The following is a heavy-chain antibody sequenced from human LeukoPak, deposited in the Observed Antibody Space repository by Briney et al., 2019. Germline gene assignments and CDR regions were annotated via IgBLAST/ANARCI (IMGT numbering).Heavy chain of an antibody. CDR1: GITFSSYA. J-gene: IGHJ4*02. Sequence: PGGSLRLSCEASGITFSSYATSWVRQAPGKGLAWVSVISSSADSTYYADSVKGRFTISRDNSKNTLYLQMNNLRAEDTAVYYCAKPLEKYTYGGNFDYWGQGILVTVSS. V-gene: IGHV3-23*01. D-gene: IGHD4-23*01. CDR3: AKPLEKYTYGGNFDY. CDR2: ISSSADST.